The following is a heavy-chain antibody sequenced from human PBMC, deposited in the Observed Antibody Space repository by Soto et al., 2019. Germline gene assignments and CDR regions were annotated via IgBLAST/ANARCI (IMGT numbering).Heavy chain of an antibody. Sequence: SETLSLTCTVSGGSIGGGGDYWSWIRQHPGKGLEWIGYIYYSGSTYYNPSLKSRVTISVDTSKNQFSLKLSSVTAADTAVYYCAMGGAMGATTNWFDPWGQGTLVTVSS. D-gene: IGHD1-26*01. CDR2: IYYSGST. V-gene: IGHV4-31*03. J-gene: IGHJ5*02. CDR3: AMGGAMGATTNWFDP. CDR1: GGSIGGGGDY.